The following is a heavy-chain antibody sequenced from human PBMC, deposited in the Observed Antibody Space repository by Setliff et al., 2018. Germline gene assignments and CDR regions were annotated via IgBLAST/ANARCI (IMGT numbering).Heavy chain of an antibody. V-gene: IGHV1-46*01. Sequence: SVKVSCKASGYTFTTYYMHWVRQAPGQGLEWMGVINPSDGSTTYAQKFQGRVKMTRGTSTNTVYMQLSSLRSEDTAVYYCARESTAKNFWGEYSDYWGQGTLVTVSS. CDR3: ARESTAKNFWGEYSDY. J-gene: IGHJ4*02. CDR2: INPSDGST. D-gene: IGHD3-3*01. CDR1: GYTFTTYY.